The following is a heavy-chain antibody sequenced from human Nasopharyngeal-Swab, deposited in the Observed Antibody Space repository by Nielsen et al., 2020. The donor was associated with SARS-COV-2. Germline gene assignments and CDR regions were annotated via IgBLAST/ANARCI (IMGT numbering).Heavy chain of an antibody. CDR2: IYYSGST. CDR1: GGSISSSSYY. V-gene: IGHV4-39*01. CDR3: ARHYYDSSGYYSGPIYYFDY. J-gene: IGHJ4*02. Sequence: SETLSLTCTVSGGSISSSSYYWGWIRQPPGKGLEWIGSIYYSGSTHYNPSLKSRVTISVDTSKNQFSLKLSSVTAADTAVYYCARHYYDSSGYYSGPIYYFDYWGQGTLVTVSS. D-gene: IGHD3-22*01.